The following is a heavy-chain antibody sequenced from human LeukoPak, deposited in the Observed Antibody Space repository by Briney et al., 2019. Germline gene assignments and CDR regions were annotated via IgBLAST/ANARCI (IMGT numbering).Heavy chain of an antibody. Sequence: PSETMSLTCTVSGGSISSYSWSWIRHPPGKGLEWNGYVYNSGRTTYNPSPKRQATISVNTSKNQFSLKLSSVTAADTAVYYCARVPLIAAAECYYYYDGMDFWGKGTMVTVSS. J-gene: IGHJ6*04. CDR3: ARVPLIAAAECYYYYDGMDF. CDR2: VYNSGRT. D-gene: IGHD6-13*01. V-gene: IGHV4-59*01. CDR1: GGSISSYS.